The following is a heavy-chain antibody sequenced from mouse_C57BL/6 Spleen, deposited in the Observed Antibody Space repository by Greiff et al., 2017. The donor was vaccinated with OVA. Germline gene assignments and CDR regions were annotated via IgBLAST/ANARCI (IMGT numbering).Heavy chain of an antibody. CDR2: IDTNSGGT. D-gene: IGHD1-1*01. Sequence: QVQLQQPGAELVKPGASVKLSCKASGYTFTSYWMHWVKQRPGRGLEWIGRIDTNSGGTKYNEKFKSKATLTVDNPSSTAYMQLSSLTSEDSAVYYCAREGITTVVAHFDYWGQGTTLTVSS. V-gene: IGHV1-72*01. CDR1: GYTFTSYW. J-gene: IGHJ2*01. CDR3: AREGITTVVAHFDY.